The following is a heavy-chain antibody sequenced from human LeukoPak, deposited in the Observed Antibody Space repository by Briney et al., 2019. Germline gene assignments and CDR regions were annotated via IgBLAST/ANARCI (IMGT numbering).Heavy chain of an antibody. CDR2: TRYDGSNK. CDR3: ARVLIGGGRSFDY. J-gene: IGHJ4*02. Sequence: PGGSLRLSCAASGFAFSTYGMHWVRQAPGKGLEWVAFTRYDGSNKYYADSVKGRFTISRDTAKNTLYLQMNSPRAEDTAVYYCARVLIGGGRSFDYWGQGTLVTVSS. CDR1: GFAFSTYG. D-gene: IGHD2-15*01. V-gene: IGHV3-30*02.